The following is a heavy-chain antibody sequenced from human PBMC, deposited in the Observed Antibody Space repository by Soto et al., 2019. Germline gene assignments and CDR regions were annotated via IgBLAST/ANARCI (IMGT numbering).Heavy chain of an antibody. CDR2: IDPSGRAT. Sequence: QVQLVQSGAEVKKPGASVRVSCRASGYTFTSHYMHWVRQAPGQGLEWMGMIDPSGRATTYAQKFQGRGTITRSTFTTTVYMELSSLRPEAADVCSCSRGLGQWLFDYWGQGTLVTVSS. CDR3: SRGLGQWLFDY. D-gene: IGHD6-19*01. V-gene: IGHV1-46*03. J-gene: IGHJ4*02. CDR1: GYTFTSHY.